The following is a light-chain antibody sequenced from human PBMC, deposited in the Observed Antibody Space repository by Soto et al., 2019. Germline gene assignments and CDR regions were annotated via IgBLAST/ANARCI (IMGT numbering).Light chain of an antibody. J-gene: IGKJ1*01. CDR2: KAS. V-gene: IGKV1-5*03. CDR3: QHYDSYPWT. Sequence: DIPMTQSPSTLSASVGDRVTITCRASQGINSWLAWYQKKPGKVPKLLIYKASSLESGVPSRFSGSGSGTEFTLTISSLQTDDFGTYFCQHYDSYPWTFGQGTKVEIK. CDR1: QGINSW.